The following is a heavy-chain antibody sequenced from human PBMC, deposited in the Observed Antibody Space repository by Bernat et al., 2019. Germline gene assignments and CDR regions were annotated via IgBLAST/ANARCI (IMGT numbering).Heavy chain of an antibody. J-gene: IGHJ4*02. CDR3: TRHEAPRDY. CDR1: GFTFSGSA. CDR2: IRSKANSYAT. D-gene: IGHD1-14*01. Sequence: EVQLVESGGGLVQPGGSLKLSCAASGFTFSGSAMHWVRQASGKGLEWVGRIRSKANSYATAYAASVKGRFTISRDDSKNTAYLQMNSLKPEDTDVYYCTRHEAPRDYWGQGTLVTVSS. V-gene: IGHV3-73*02.